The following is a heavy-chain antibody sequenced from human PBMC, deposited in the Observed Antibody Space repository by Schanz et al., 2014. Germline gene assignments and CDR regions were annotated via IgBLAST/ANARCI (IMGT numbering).Heavy chain of an antibody. Sequence: QVQLVQSGAEVMKPGSSVKVSCKASGGTFSSYTINWVRQAPGPGLEWMGRIIPILGITNVAQTFQDRVTITADKSTSTAYMELSSLRSEDTAVYYCARGLGDERWLDLNEAFDIWGQGTIVTVSS. J-gene: IGHJ3*02. CDR3: ARGLGDERWLDLNEAFDI. D-gene: IGHD6-19*01. V-gene: IGHV1-69*02. CDR2: IIPILGIT. CDR1: GGTFSSYT.